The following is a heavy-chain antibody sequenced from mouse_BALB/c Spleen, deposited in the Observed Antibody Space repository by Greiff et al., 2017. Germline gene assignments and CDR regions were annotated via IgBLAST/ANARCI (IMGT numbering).Heavy chain of an antibody. CDR1: EYEFPSHD. CDR3: SRQGRGFAY. Sequence: EVQVVESGGGLVQPGESLKLSCESNEYEFPSHDMSWVRKTPEKRLELVAVINSDGGSTYYPDTMERRFIISRDTTKKTLYLQMSSLRAEDTALYDCSRQGRGFAYWGQGTLVTVSA. V-gene: IGHV5-2*01. CDR2: INSDGGST. J-gene: IGHJ3*01.